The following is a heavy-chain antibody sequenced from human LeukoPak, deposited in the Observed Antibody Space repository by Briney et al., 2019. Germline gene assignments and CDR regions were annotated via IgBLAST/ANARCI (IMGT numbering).Heavy chain of an antibody. Sequence: GGSLRLSCGFTVSSNYMSWVRQTPGKGLEWVSLTHSDGNTYYADSVKGRFTISRDNSENSLYLQMSTLRAEDTAVYYCARGESGTGAAFDIWGRGTMVTVSS. V-gene: IGHV3-53*01. D-gene: IGHD3/OR15-3a*01. CDR3: ARGESGTGAAFDI. CDR1: FTVSSNY. CDR2: THSDGNT. J-gene: IGHJ3*02.